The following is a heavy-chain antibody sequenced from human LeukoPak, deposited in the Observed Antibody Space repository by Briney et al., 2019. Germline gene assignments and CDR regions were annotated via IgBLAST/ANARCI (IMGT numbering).Heavy chain of an antibody. CDR1: GGSISSYY. CDR2: IYYSGGT. J-gene: IGHJ5*02. CDR3: ARSALYCSGGSCYSRWFDP. V-gene: IGHV4-59*08. D-gene: IGHD2-15*01. Sequence: SETLSLTCTVSGGSISSYYWSWIRQPPGKGLEWIGYIYYSGGTNYNPSLKSRVTISVDTSKNQFSLKLSSVTAADTAVYYCARSALYCSGGSCYSRWFDPWGQGTLVTVSS.